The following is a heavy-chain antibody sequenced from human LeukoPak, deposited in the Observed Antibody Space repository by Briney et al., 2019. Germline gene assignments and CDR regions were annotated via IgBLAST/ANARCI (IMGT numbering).Heavy chain of an antibody. Sequence: SETLSLTCSVSGGSISSYYWSWIRQSPGKGLEWIGYVFYKGSTNYNPSLKSRVSISVDTAKNQFSLRLSSVTAADTAVYYCARGNNYYFYYMDVWGKGATVTVS. V-gene: IGHV4-59*01. CDR1: GGSISSYY. J-gene: IGHJ6*03. CDR2: VFYKGST. CDR3: ARGNNYYFYYMDV.